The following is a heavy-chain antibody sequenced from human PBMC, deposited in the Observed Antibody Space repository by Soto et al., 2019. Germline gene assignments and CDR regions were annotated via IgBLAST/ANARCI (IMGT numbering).Heavy chain of an antibody. CDR1: DTSIRSSRPY. J-gene: IGHJ1*01. Sequence: NPWETLSQTFIVSDTSIRSSRPYWARIRQPPGKGLEWIGTIYYSGNTYYSPSLKSRLTISVDTSKNQLSLKLTSVTAADTAVYYCARRGRFGDLSGEYFHYWGQGTLVTVSS. CDR3: ARRGRFGDLSGEYFHY. V-gene: IGHV4-39*01. D-gene: IGHD3-10*01. CDR2: IYYSGNT.